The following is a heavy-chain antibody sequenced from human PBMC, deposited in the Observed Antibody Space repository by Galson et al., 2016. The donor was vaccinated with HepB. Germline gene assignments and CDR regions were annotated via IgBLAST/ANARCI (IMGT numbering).Heavy chain of an antibody. CDR1: GFTFSNAW. CDR2: IKSKSDGGTT. Sequence: SLRLSCAASGFTFSNAWMNWVRQAPGKGLEWVGRIKSKSDGGTTGYAAPVKGRFTISRDDSKNTLYLQMNSLKTEDTAVYFCSTGPYSYYMGIRYFDYWGQGTLVTVSS. J-gene: IGHJ4*02. V-gene: IGHV3-15*07. D-gene: IGHD4-11*01. CDR3: STGPYSYYMGIRYFDY.